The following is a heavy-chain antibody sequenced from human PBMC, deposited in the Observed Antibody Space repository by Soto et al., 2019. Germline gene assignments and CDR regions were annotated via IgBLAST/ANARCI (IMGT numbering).Heavy chain of an antibody. D-gene: IGHD1-26*01. Sequence: EVQLLESGGDLVQPGGSLRLSCAASGFTFKSYAVSWVRQAPGKGLEWVSVISGSGGSTYYADSVKGRFTISRDNSKNTLYLQMNSLRAEDTAVYYCAKAYRLRWELAFDYWGQGTLVTVSS. CDR2: ISGSGGST. CDR3: AKAYRLRWELAFDY. CDR1: GFTFKSYA. V-gene: IGHV3-23*01. J-gene: IGHJ4*02.